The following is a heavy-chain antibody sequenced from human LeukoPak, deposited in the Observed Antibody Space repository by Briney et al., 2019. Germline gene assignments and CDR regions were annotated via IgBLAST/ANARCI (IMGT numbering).Heavy chain of an antibody. CDR1: GFTFSSYS. Sequence: PGGSLRLSCAASGFTFSSYSMNWVRQAPGKGLEWVSSISSSSSYIYYADSVKGRFTISRDNAKNSLYLQMNSLRAEDTAVYYCASGGSGTYCPDYWGQGTLVTVSS. V-gene: IGHV3-21*01. J-gene: IGHJ4*02. CDR3: ASGGSGTYCPDY. D-gene: IGHD3-10*01. CDR2: ISSSSSYI.